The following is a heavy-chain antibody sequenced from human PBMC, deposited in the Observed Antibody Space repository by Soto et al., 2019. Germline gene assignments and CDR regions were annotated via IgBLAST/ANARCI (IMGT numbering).Heavy chain of an antibody. CDR1: GFTFSSYG. CDR2: ISYDGSNK. CDR3: AKDYYYDSSGYYLDY. J-gene: IGHJ4*02. V-gene: IGHV3-30*18. D-gene: IGHD3-22*01. Sequence: GGSLRLSCAASGFTFSSYGMHWVRQAPGKGLEWVAVISYDGSNKYYADSVKGRFTISRDNSKNTLYLQMNSLRAEDTAVYYCAKDYYYDSSGYYLDYWGQGTLVTVSS.